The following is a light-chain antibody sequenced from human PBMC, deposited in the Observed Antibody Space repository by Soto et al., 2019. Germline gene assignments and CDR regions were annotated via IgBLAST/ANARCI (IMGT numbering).Light chain of an antibody. J-gene: IGKJ2*01. Sequence: EIQMTQSPSSLSASVGERVTITCRASQSIDSYLNWYQQKPGKAPKLLIYAVSNLQSGVPSRFSGSGSGTDFSLPVSSLQPEDSATYYCQQTYSTPLYTFGQGTKLEIK. CDR3: QQTYSTPLYT. V-gene: IGKV1-39*01. CDR2: AVS. CDR1: QSIDSY.